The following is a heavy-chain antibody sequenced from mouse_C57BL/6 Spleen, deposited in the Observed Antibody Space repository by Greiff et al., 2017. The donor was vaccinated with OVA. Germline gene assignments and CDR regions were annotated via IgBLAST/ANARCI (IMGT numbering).Heavy chain of an antibody. D-gene: IGHD1-1*01. J-gene: IGHJ2*01. Sequence: QVQLQQSGPELVKPGASVKISCKASGYAFSSSWMNWVKQRPGKGLEWIGRIYPGDGDTNYNGKFKGKATLTADKSSSTAYMQLSSLTSEDSAVYFCARGLITTVVATGDFDYWGQGTTLTVSS. V-gene: IGHV1-82*01. CDR2: IYPGDGDT. CDR3: ARGLITTVVATGDFDY. CDR1: GYAFSSSW.